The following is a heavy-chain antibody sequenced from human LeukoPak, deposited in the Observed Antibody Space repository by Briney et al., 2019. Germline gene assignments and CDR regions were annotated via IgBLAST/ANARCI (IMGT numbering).Heavy chain of an antibody. J-gene: IGHJ4*02. D-gene: IGHD2-15*01. CDR1: GFSFSDYY. V-gene: IGHV3-11*01. CDR3: ARAGCSGGNCYYSFDY. CDR2: ISSDGGAM. Sequence: GGSLRLSCAASGFSFSDYYMTWIRQAPGKGLQWVSSISSDGGAMYYADSVKGRFTISRDNARNSLYLQMNSLSAEDTAVYYCARAGCSGGNCYYSFDYWGQGTLVTVSS.